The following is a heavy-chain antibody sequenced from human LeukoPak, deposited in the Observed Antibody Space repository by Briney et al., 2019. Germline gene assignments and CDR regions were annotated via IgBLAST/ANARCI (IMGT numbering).Heavy chain of an antibody. CDR3: ARDGITAGGLGP. V-gene: IGHV3-66*01. J-gene: IGHJ5*02. D-gene: IGHD6-13*01. CDR1: GFTVSTNY. Sequence: AGYLRLSCAASGFTVSTNYMSWVRQGPGKGLEWVSVIYCGGSIYYADSVKGRFTISRDNSKNTLYLQMNSLRAEDTAVYYCARDGITAGGLGPWGQGTLVTVSS. CDR2: IYCGGSI.